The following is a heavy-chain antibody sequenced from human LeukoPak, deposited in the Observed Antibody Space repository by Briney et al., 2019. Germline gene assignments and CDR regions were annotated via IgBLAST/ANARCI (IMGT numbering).Heavy chain of an antibody. J-gene: IGHJ4*02. CDR2: IKQGGSEK. CDR3: AKDGRGNQDKDYVSYHFDY. CDR1: GLTLSNYW. D-gene: IGHD3-16*01. Sequence: GGSLRLSCAASGLTLSNYWMSWARQVPGRGLEWVANIKQGGSEKYYVDSVKGRFTISRDNAKNSLYLQMNSLRAEDTAVYYCAKDGRGNQDKDYVSYHFDYWGQGALVTVSS. V-gene: IGHV3-7*01.